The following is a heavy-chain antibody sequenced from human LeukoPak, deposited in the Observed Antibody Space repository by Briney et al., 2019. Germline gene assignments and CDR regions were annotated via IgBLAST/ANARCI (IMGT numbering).Heavy chain of an antibody. CDR3: ARDRPVVGAIDF. CDR2: ISVRAATI. J-gene: IGHJ4*02. D-gene: IGHD1-26*01. Sequence: GGSLRLSCAASGFDLGHYEVNWVCQAPGKGREWIAHISVRAATIYHGDSVEGRFTISRDDAKNSLFLQMNSLRVEDTAVYYCARDRPVVGAIDFWGQGTLVTVSS. CDR1: GFDLGHYE. V-gene: IGHV3-48*03.